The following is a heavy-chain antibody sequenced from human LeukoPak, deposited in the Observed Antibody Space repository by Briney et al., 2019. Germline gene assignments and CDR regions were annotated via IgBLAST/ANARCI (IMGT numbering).Heavy chain of an antibody. CDR2: IYTIGST. Sequence: SQTLSLTCTVSGGSISSGSYYGRWIRQPAGEGLEWIGCIYTIGSTNYNPSRKSRVTISVDTYKNQFSLKLSSVTAADTAVYYCARDLGSSLSPGYWGQGTLITVSS. CDR1: GGSISSGSYY. D-gene: IGHD6-6*01. V-gene: IGHV4-61*02. CDR3: ARDLGSSLSPGY. J-gene: IGHJ4*02.